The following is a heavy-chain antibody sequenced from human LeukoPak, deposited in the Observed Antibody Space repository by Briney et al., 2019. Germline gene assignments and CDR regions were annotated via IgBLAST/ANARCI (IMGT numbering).Heavy chain of an antibody. D-gene: IGHD1-26*01. V-gene: IGHV4-34*01. CDR3: ARGYSGSYSTYYYYYYMDV. J-gene: IGHJ6*03. CDR2: INHSGST. Sequence: PSETLSLTCAVYGGSFSGYYWSWIRQPPGKGLEWIGEINHSGSTYYNPSLKSRVTISVDTSKNQFSLKLSSVTAADTAVYYCARGYSGSYSTYYYYYYMDVWGKGTTVTISS. CDR1: GGSFSGYY.